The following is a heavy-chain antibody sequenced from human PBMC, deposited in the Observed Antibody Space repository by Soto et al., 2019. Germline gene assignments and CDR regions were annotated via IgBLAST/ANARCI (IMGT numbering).Heavy chain of an antibody. D-gene: IGHD4-17*01. CDR3: ATLTTVTPGFDY. CDR2: IWYDGSTE. J-gene: IGHJ4*02. CDR1: GFTFSSYA. Sequence: QVQLVESGGGVVQPGRSLRLSCAASGFTFSSYAMHWVRQAPGKGLEWVALIWYDGSTEYYADSVKGRFTISRDNSKHTLYLQXXSLRADDXAVYYCATLTTVTPGFDYWGQGTLVTISS. V-gene: IGHV3-33*01.